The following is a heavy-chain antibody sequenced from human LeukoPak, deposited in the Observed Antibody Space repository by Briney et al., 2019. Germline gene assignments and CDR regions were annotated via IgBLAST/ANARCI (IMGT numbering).Heavy chain of an antibody. CDR2: IKQDGSEK. CDR3: ARDQDFWSGYFFDY. CDR1: GFTFSSYW. D-gene: IGHD3-3*01. V-gene: IGHV3-7*01. J-gene: IGHJ4*02. Sequence: GGSLRLPCAASGFTFSSYWMSWVRQAPGKGLEWVANIKQDGSEKYYVDSVKGRFTISRDNAKNSLYLQMNSLRAEDTAVYYCARDQDFWSGYFFDYWGQGTLVTVSS.